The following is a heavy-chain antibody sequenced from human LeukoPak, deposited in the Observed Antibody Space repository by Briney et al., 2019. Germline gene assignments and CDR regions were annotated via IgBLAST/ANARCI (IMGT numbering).Heavy chain of an antibody. CDR2: ISSSGSTI. CDR3: ARDGKAGGTYYDILTGWGTTYNWFDP. V-gene: IGHV3-48*04. CDR1: GFTFSSHS. D-gene: IGHD3-9*01. Sequence: PGTSLRLSCAASGFTFSSHSMNWVRQAPGKGLEWVSYISSSGSTIYYADSVKGRFTISRDNAKNSLYLQMNSLRAEDTAVYYCARDGKAGGTYYDILTGWGTTYNWFDPWGQGTLVTVSS. J-gene: IGHJ5*02.